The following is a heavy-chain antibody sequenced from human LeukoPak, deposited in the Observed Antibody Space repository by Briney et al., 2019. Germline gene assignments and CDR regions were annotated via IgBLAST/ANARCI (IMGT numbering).Heavy chain of an antibody. J-gene: IGHJ4*02. CDR2: INGDGSST. D-gene: IGHD6-13*01. V-gene: IGHV3-74*01. CDR1: GFTFSNYW. Sequence: GGCLRLSCAASGFTFSNYWMHWVRQAPGKGLVWVSRINGDGSSTTYADSVKGRFTISRDNAKNTLYLQMNSLRAEDTAVYYCARDVQAGPGYWGQGSLFTLSS. CDR3: ARDVQAGPGY.